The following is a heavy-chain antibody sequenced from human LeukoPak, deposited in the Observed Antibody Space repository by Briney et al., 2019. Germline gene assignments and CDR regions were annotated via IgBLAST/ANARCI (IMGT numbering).Heavy chain of an antibody. V-gene: IGHV4-30-4*08. CDR2: IYYSGST. Sequence: SQTLSLTCTVSGGSTSSGGYSWSWIRQQPGKGLEWIGYIYYSGSTYYNPSLKSRVTISVDTSKNQFSLKLSSVTAADTAVYYCARANLSIVVVVAATGEFDYWGQGTLVTVSS. D-gene: IGHD2-15*01. CDR3: ARANLSIVVVVAATGEFDY. J-gene: IGHJ4*02. CDR1: GGSTSSGGYS.